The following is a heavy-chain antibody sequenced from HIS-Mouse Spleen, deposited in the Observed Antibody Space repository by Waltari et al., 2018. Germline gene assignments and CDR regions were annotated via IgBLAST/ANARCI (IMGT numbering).Heavy chain of an antibody. CDR3: ARGQDSSSYFDY. CDR2: IYYRGST. CDR1: GGSISSYY. V-gene: IGHV4-59*13. D-gene: IGHD6-13*01. Sequence: QVQLQESGPGLVKPSETLSLTCTVSGGSISSYYWSWIRQPPGKGLWWIGSIYYRGSTPYNPTHKRRATIAVAPSKNQFSLQLGSVTAADTAVYYCARGQDSSSYFDYWGQGTLVTVSS. J-gene: IGHJ4*02.